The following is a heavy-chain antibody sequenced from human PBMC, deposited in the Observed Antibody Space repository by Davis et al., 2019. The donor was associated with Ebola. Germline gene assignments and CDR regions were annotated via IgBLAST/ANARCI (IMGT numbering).Heavy chain of an antibody. Sequence: GESLKISCAASGFTFSSYWMHWVRQASGKGLEWVGRIRSKANSYATAYAASVKGRFTISRDDSKNTAYLQMNSLKTEDTAVYYCTHTDSIAAQDYWGQGTLVTVSS. CDR1: GFTFSSYW. CDR3: THTDSIAAQDY. D-gene: IGHD6-6*01. V-gene: IGHV3-73*01. CDR2: IRSKANSYAT. J-gene: IGHJ4*02.